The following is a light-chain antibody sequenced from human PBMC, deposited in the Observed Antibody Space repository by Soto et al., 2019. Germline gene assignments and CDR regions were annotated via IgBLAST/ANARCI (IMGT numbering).Light chain of an antibody. CDR3: GTWDSSLSAGV. J-gene: IGLJ2*01. Sequence: QSVLTQPPSVSAAPGQKVTISCSGSSSNIGNNYVSWYQHLPGTAPKLLIYGNNKRPSGIPDQFSGSKSGTSATLGITGLQTGDEADYYCGTWDSSLSAGVFGGGTKLTVL. V-gene: IGLV1-51*01. CDR1: SSNIGNNY. CDR2: GNN.